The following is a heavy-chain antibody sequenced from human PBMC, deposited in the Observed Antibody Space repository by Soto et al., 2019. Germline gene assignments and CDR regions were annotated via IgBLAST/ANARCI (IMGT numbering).Heavy chain of an antibody. CDR3: ARAAHSGSYFIYYGMDV. CDR2: IYSGGST. J-gene: IGHJ6*02. CDR1: GFTVSSNY. D-gene: IGHD1-26*01. Sequence: GSLRLSCAASGFTVSSNYMSWVRQAPGKGLEWVSVIYSGGSTYYADSVKGRFTISRDNSKNTLYLQMNSLRAEDTAVYYCARAAHSGSYFIYYGMDVWGQGTTVTVSS. V-gene: IGHV3-53*01.